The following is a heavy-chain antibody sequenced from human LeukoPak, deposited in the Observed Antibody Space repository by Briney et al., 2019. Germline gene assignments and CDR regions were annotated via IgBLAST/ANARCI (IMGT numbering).Heavy chain of an antibody. V-gene: IGHV1-2*02. CDR2: INPNSGGT. CDR3: ARTSIPPYYYGMDV. D-gene: IGHD2-21*01. J-gene: IGHJ6*02. CDR1: GYTFTGYY. Sequence: ASVKVSCKASGYTFTGYYMHWVRQAPGQGLEWMGWINPNSGGTNYAQKFQGRDTMTRDTSNSTAYMELSRLRSDDTAVYYCARTSIPPYYYGMDVWGQGTTVTVSS.